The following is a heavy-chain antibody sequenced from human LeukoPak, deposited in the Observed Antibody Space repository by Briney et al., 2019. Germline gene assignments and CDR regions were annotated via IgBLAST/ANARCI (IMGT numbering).Heavy chain of an antibody. D-gene: IGHD5-18*01. CDR1: GFTFSSYS. CDR3: ARVDTAMVTGFDY. CDR2: ISSSSSTI. J-gene: IGHJ4*02. Sequence: GGSLRLSCAASGFTFSSYSTNWVRQAPGKGLEWVSYISSSSSTIYYADSVKGRFTISRDNAMNSLYLQMNSLRDEDTAVYYCARVDTAMVTGFDYWGQGTLVTVSS. V-gene: IGHV3-48*02.